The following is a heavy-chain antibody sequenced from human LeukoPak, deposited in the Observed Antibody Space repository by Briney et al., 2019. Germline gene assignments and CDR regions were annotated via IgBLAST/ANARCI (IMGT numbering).Heavy chain of an antibody. J-gene: IGHJ4*02. D-gene: IGHD6-19*01. V-gene: IGHV3-74*01. CDR2: INRDGTGT. CDR1: GFIFSDYW. CDR3: ARGLSYAVAYGDY. Sequence: GGSLRLSCAPSGFIFSDYWFHWVRHTPGQGLVWVAAINRDGTGTSHADSVRGRFTVSRDNAKNTLYLQLNSLRADDTAVYYCARGLSYAVAYGDYWGQGTPVTVSS.